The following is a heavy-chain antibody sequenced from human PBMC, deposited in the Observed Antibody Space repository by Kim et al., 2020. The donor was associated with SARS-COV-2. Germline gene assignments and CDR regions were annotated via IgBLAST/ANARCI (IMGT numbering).Heavy chain of an antibody. Sequence: ASVKVSCKASGYTFTSYLIHWARQAPGQGLEYMGIISPNSGFTNYAQRFQGRVTMTKGTSTSTVYMDLSRLTSEETAGYYCAGESPGTYYFDYWWQGTLV. CDR2: ISPNSGFT. D-gene: IGHD3-16*01. CDR3: AGESPGTYYFDY. CDR1: GYTFTSYL. J-gene: IGHJ4*02. V-gene: IGHV1-46*03.